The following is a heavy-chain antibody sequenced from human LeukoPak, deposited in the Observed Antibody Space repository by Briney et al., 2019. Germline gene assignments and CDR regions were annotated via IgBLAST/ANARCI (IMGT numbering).Heavy chain of an antibody. CDR1: GFRFSSYA. CDR3: ARDYGEAVASY. V-gene: IGHV3-53*01. J-gene: IGHJ4*02. CDR2: IFSGGST. Sequence: GGSLRLSCAASGFRFSSYAMIWVRQAPGKGLEWVSVIFSGGSTYYADSVKGRFTISRDNSKNTLYLQMNSLRAEDTAVYYCARDYGEAVASYWGQGTLVTVSS. D-gene: IGHD6-19*01.